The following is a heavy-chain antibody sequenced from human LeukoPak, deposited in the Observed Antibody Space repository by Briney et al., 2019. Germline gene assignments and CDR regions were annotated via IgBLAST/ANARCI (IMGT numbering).Heavy chain of an antibody. CDR2: ITSKTYGATT. CDR3: SRHIVGARTFFDY. Sequence: PGRSLRLSCTASGFTFGDYAMSWVRLAPGKGLEWVGFITSKTYGATTDYAASVKGRFTISRDDSKSIAYLQMNSLKSEDRAVYYCSRHIVGARTFFDYWGQGALVTVSS. D-gene: IGHD1-26*01. CDR1: GFTFGDYA. J-gene: IGHJ4*02. V-gene: IGHV3-49*04.